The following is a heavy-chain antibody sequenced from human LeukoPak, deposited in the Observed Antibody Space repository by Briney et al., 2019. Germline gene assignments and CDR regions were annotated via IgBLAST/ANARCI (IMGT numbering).Heavy chain of an antibody. V-gene: IGHV4-59*08. CDR1: GDSITSDY. CDR2: INNRGTT. J-gene: IGHJ4*02. D-gene: IGHD4-17*01. CDR3: ARYRDGDSDISLDI. Sequence: SETLSLTCTVSGDSITSDYWSWIRQPPGKGLEWIGFINNRGTTSYNPSLKSRVTISRDMSKNQFALKLSSVSAADTAVYYCARYRDGDSDISLDIWDQGTLVTVSS.